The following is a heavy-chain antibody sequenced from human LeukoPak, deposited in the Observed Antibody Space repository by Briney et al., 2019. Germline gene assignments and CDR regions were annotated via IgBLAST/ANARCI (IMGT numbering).Heavy chain of an antibody. CDR3: ARARYYYDSSGFQNWFDP. CDR2: IYTSGST. J-gene: IGHJ5*02. V-gene: IGHV4-4*07. Sequence: PSETLSLTCTVSGGSISSYYWSWTRQPAGKGLEWIGRIYTSGSTNYNPSLKSRVTMSVDTSKNQFSLKLSSVTAADTAVYYCARARYYYDSSGFQNWFDPWGQGTLVTVSS. D-gene: IGHD3-22*01. CDR1: GGSISSYY.